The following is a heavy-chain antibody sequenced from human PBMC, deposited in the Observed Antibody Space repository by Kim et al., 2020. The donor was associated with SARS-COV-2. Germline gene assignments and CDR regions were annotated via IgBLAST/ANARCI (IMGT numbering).Heavy chain of an antibody. CDR3: RTQSQ. V-gene: IGHV3-49*04. CDR2: IRSSTYGGTT. CDR1: GFTFGNYA. Sequence: GGSLRLSCAASGFTFGNYAMTWVRQAPGKGLEWVGVIRSSTYGGTTAYSATVKGRFTISRDKSKSIAYLQMNSLKNEDTAVYYCRTQSQRGQGTLVTVSS. J-gene: IGHJ4*02.